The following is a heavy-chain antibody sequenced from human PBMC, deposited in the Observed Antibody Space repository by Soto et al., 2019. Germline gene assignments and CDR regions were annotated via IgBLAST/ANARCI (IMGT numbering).Heavy chain of an antibody. Sequence: QLQLVQSGAEVERPGASVRVSCKAYGYPFSKYGISWIRQAPGQGLEGMGWIKPDNGDTNYAQKFQGRVTMTPDTSSTTAYMALRSLRSDDTAVYSCATSYDSGFDPWGQGTLVSVSS. J-gene: IGHJ5*02. D-gene: IGHD5-12*01. V-gene: IGHV1-18*04. CDR1: GYPFSKYG. CDR3: ATSYDSGFDP. CDR2: IKPDNGDT.